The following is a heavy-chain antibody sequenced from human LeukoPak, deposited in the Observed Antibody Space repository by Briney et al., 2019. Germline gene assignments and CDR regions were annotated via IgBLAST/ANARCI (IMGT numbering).Heavy chain of an antibody. CDR1: GASFSYDS. Sequence: SGTLSLTCAVYGASFSYDSWSWIRQAPGKGLEWIGEVNHSGSITYNPSLESRVTISAEKSKSQFSLRLTSVTAADTAVYYCAKGVWAPRFDSWGQGTLVTVSS. CDR3: AKGVWAPRFDS. CDR2: VNHSGSI. J-gene: IGHJ5*01. D-gene: IGHD7-27*01. V-gene: IGHV4-34*01.